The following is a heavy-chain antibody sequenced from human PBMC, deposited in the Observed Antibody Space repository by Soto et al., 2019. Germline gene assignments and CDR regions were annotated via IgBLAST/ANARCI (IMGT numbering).Heavy chain of an antibody. CDR3: AKYVVPSVYYYMDV. CDR1: GFTLSSDA. V-gene: IGHV3-23*01. D-gene: IGHD2-21*01. CDR2: ISGSGGST. J-gene: IGHJ6*03. Sequence: GGSRRVSCAGSGFTLSSDALSWVRQAPGKGLEWVSAISGSGGSTYYADSVKGRFTISRDNSKNTLYLQMNSLRAEDTAVYYCAKYVVPSVYYYMDVWGKGT.